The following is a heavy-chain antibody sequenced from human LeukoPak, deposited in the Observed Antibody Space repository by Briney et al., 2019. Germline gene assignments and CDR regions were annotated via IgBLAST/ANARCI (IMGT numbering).Heavy chain of an antibody. CDR2: IYSGGIT. V-gene: IGHV3-66*01. J-gene: IGHJ3*02. CDR1: GFTVSSNY. CDR3: ARDLAWDAFDI. Sequence: GGSLRLSCAASGFTVSSNYMSWVRQAPGKGLEWVSVIYSGGITYYADSVKGRFTISRDNSKNTLYLQMNSLRAEDTAVYYCARDLAWDAFDIWGQGTMVTVSS.